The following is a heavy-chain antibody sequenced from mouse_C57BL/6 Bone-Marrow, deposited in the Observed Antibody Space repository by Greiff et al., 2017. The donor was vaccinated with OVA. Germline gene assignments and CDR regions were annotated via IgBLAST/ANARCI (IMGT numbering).Heavy chain of an antibody. V-gene: IGHV1-81*01. CDR1: GYTFTSYG. CDR3: ARDGSPCYAMDY. CDR2: IYPSSGNT. J-gene: IGHJ4*01. Sequence: QVQLKQSGAELVRPGASVKLSCKASGYTFTSYGIRWVQQRTGQGLEWIGEIYPSSGNTYYNEKFKGKATLTADKSASTAYMGLRSLTSEDSAVYFCARDGSPCYAMDYWGQGTSVTVSS. D-gene: IGHD1-1*01.